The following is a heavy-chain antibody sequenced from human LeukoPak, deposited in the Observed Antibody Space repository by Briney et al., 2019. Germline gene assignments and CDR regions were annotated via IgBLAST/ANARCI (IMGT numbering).Heavy chain of an antibody. CDR1: GYTFTGYY. CDR2: INPNSGGT. Sequence: DSLKVSCKASGYTFTGYYMHWVRQAPGQGLEWMGWINPNSGGTYYVQKFQGRVTMTRDTSISTAYMELSRLTSDDTAVYFCARGRFGEWDNWFDPWGQGTLVT. CDR3: ARGRFGEWDNWFDP. J-gene: IGHJ5*02. V-gene: IGHV1-2*02. D-gene: IGHD3-10*01.